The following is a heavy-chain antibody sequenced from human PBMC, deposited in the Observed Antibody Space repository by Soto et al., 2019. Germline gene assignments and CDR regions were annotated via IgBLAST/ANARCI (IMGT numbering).Heavy chain of an antibody. CDR2: ISSSSSYI. J-gene: IGHJ4*02. CDR1: GFTFSSYS. V-gene: IGHV3-21*01. CDR3: ARDQAYCSSTSCPLDY. D-gene: IGHD2-2*01. Sequence: EVQLVESGGGLVKPGGSLRLSCAASGFTFSSYSMNWVRQAPGEGLEWVSSISSSSSYIYYADSVKGRFTISRDNAKNSLYLQMNSLRAEDTAVYYCARDQAYCSSTSCPLDYWGQGTLVTVSS.